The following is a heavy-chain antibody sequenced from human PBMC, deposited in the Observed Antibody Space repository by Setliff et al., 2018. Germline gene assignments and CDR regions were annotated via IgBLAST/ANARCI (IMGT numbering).Heavy chain of an antibody. V-gene: IGHV3-23*01. J-gene: IGHJ4*02. D-gene: IGHD3-16*01. Sequence: QSGGSLRLSCAASGFTFGDFAMTWVRQAPGKGLEWVSGIGGRGISTYYADSVKGRFIISRDNSENTLYLQMNSLRAEDTAVYYCAGVYAYSYGFDYWGQGTPVTVSS. CDR3: AGVYAYSYGFDY. CDR1: GFTFGDFA. CDR2: IGGRGIST.